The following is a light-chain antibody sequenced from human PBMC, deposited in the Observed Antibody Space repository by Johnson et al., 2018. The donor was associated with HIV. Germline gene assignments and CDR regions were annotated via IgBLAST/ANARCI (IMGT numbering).Light chain of an antibody. CDR2: SNN. CDR3: GAWDSSLSAYV. J-gene: IGLJ1*01. V-gene: IGLV1-51*02. Sequence: QSVLTQPPSVSAAPGQNVTISCSGSSSNIGTNYVSWYQQLPGTAPKLLIYSNNQRPSGVPDRFSGSKSGTSASLAISGLQSGDEADFSCGAWDSSLSAYVFGSGSKVTVL. CDR1: SSNIGTNY.